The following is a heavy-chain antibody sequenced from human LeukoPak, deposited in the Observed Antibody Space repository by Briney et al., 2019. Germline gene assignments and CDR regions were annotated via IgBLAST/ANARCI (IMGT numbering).Heavy chain of an antibody. V-gene: IGHV3-7*01. CDR2: INQHGSEK. D-gene: IGHD3-10*02. CDR1: GFTFSSYW. CDR3: AELGITMIGGV. J-gene: IGHJ6*04. Sequence: GGSLRLSCAASGFTFSSYWMNWVRQAPGKGLEWEANINQHGSEKYSVDSVKGRFTISRDNAKNSLYLQMNSLRAEDTAVYYCAELGITMIGGVWGKGTTVTISS.